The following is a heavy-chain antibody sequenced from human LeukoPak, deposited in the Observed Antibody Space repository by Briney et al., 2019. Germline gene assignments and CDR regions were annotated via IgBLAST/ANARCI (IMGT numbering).Heavy chain of an antibody. J-gene: IGHJ5*02. D-gene: IGHD6-19*01. V-gene: IGHV3-30*03. Sequence: GGSLRLSCAASVFTFRSYGMHWVRQAPGKALEGLAVISYDGSNKDYADSVKGRFTISRDNDKNSMYLQMNSLRAEDTAVYYCARVAVAGPGWFDPWGQGTLVTVSS. CDR3: ARVAVAGPGWFDP. CDR2: ISYDGSNK. CDR1: VFTFRSYG.